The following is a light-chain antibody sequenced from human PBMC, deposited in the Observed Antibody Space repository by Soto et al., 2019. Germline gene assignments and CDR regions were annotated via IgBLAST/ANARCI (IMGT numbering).Light chain of an antibody. CDR2: ATS. J-gene: IGKJ1*01. CDR3: QQSYSARWI. CDR1: QSVAPS. Sequence: DIQMTQSPSSLAAFVGDRVSITCRASQSVAPSLNWYHQKPGKAPKLLIFATSSLDGGVPSRFSAVGSGTEFTLIISNVQLEDFATYYGQQSYSARWIFGPGTRVASK. V-gene: IGKV1-39*01.